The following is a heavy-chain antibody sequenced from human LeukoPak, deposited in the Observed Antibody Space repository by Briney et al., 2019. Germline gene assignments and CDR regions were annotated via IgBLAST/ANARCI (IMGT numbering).Heavy chain of an antibody. CDR3: DTMVRGVIR. J-gene: IGHJ4*02. CDR2: IYYSGST. Sequence: SETLSLTCTVSGGSISSSSYYWGWIRQPPGKGLEWIGSIYYSGSTYYNPSLKSRVTVSVDTSKNQFSLKLSSVTAADTAVYYCDTMVRGVIRWGQGTLVTVSS. CDR1: GGSISSSSYY. D-gene: IGHD3-10*01. V-gene: IGHV4-39*01.